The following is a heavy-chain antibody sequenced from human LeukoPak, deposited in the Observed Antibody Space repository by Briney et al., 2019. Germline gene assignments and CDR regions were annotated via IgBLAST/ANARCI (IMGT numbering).Heavy chain of an antibody. CDR2: IYENGGTT. J-gene: IGHJ4*02. CDR1: GFTFRSHA. V-gene: IGHV3-23*01. Sequence: GGSLRLSCVGSGFTFRSHAMSWVRQAPEKGLEFVSGIYENGGTTYYADSVKGRFTISRDNSRNTLYLQMNSLRAEDTALYFCARERGNTYGPFDFWGQGTLVTASS. D-gene: IGHD5-18*01. CDR3: ARERGNTYGPFDF.